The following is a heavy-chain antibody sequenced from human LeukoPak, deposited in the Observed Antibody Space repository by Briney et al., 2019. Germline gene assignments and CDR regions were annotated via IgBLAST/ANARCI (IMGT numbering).Heavy chain of an antibody. CDR2: ISGDGRGT. CDR1: GFIFTDYW. V-gene: IGHV3-74*01. Sequence: PGGSLRLSCAASGFIFTDYWMHWVRQGPGKELVWVARISGDGRGTTYADSVKGRFTISRDNAKSTAFLQMKSLRAEDTAVYYCAKVGDGRVVIYGVSAFDIWGQGTMVTVSS. D-gene: IGHD3-3*01. CDR3: AKVGDGRVVIYGVSAFDI. J-gene: IGHJ3*02.